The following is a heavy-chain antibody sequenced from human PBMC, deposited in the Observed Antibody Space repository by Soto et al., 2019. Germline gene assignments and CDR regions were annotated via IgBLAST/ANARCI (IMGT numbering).Heavy chain of an antibody. CDR3: ARVRGINWFDP. Sequence: QVQLQESGPGLVKPSQTLSLTCTVSGGSISSGGYYWSWIRQHPGKGLEWIGYIYYSGSTYYNPSLKTRLTISXXTSKNQFSLKLSSVTAADTAVYYCARVRGINWFDPWGQGTLVTVSS. CDR1: GGSISSGGYY. J-gene: IGHJ5*02. V-gene: IGHV4-31*03. CDR2: IYYSGST.